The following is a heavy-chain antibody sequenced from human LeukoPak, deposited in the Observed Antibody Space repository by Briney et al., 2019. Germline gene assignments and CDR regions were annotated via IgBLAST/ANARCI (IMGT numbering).Heavy chain of an antibody. CDR3: ARDLIASNWFDP. CDR1: GGSINSYY. D-gene: IGHD3-9*01. V-gene: IGHV4-59*01. Sequence: SETLSLTCTVSGGSINSYYWSWVRQPPGKGLEWIGYIYYSGSTKYNPSLQSRVTISVDTSKNQFSLKLSSVTAADTAVYYCARDLIASNWFDPWGQGTLVTVSS. CDR2: IYYSGST. J-gene: IGHJ5*02.